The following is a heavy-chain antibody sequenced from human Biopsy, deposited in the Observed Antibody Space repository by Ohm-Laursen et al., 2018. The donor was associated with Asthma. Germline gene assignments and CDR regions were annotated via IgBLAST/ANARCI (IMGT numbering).Heavy chain of an antibody. Sequence: ASVKVSCKASGFTFMGYHIFWMRQAPGQGLEWMGRINPNGGGTHYAQKFQGRVTLTRDTSISTAYMDLSALTSDDTAVYYCARGQKSPGDRWFDPWGQGTLVSVSS. V-gene: IGHV1-2*06. CDR2: INPNGGGT. D-gene: IGHD7-27*01. CDR3: ARGQKSPGDRWFDP. J-gene: IGHJ5*02. CDR1: GFTFMGYH.